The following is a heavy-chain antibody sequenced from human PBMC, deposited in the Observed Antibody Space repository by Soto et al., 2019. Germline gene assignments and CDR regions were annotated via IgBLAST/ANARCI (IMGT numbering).Heavy chain of an antibody. V-gene: IGHV3-23*01. D-gene: IGHD6-13*01. CDR2: ISGGGGTT. Sequence: GEYLRHSCAASGFTFRSYGMSWVRQAPGKGLEWVSAISGGGGTTYYADSVKGRFTISRDNLKNTVYLQMISLRAEDTAVYYCAKDGLVWSSSLNVREKFDPRGQGSFDTGSS. CDR1: GFTFRSYG. J-gene: IGHJ5*02. CDR3: AKDGLVWSSSLNVREKFDP.